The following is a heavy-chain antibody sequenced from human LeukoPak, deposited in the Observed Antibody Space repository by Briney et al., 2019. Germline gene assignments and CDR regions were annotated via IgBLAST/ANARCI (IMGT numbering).Heavy chain of an antibody. CDR3: AKVNMVRAFASYFDD. Sequence: GGSLRLSCAASGFSFSSYAMSWVRQSPGKGLEWVSAISGGGGSTHYADSVKGRFTISRDNSKNTLYLQMNSLRADDTAVYYCAKVNMVRAFASYFDDWGQGTLVTVSS. CDR2: ISGGGGST. D-gene: IGHD3-10*01. CDR1: GFSFSSYA. V-gene: IGHV3-23*01. J-gene: IGHJ4*02.